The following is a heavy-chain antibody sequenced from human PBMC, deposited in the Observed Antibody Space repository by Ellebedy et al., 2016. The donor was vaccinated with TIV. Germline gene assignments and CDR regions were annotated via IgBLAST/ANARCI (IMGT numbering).Heavy chain of an antibody. J-gene: IGHJ4*02. CDR3: ARDRGDAYSASVLDY. V-gene: IGHV3-33*08. CDR2: IWFDGSHT. Sequence: GESLKISCAASGFTFGSLGMHWVRQAPGKGLEWVAVIWFDGSHTYYVDSVKGRFTISRDNSKNTLYLQMNSLRVEDTAVYYRARDRGDAYSASVLDYWGQGSLVTVSS. CDR1: GFTFGSLG. D-gene: IGHD6-13*01.